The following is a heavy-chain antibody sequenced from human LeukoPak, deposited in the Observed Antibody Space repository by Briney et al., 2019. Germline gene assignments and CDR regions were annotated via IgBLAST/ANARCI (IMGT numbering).Heavy chain of an antibody. CDR1: GGSISSGGYY. V-gene: IGHV4-39*07. D-gene: IGHD2-2*01. CDR3: ARDRNTNNWYYY. Sequence: SETLSLTCTVSGGSISSGGYYWGWIRQPPGKGLEWIGSLYSGNTYYNPSLKSRVTISIDTSRNQFSLQLSSVTAADTAIYYCARDRNTNNWYYYWGQGTLVTVSS. J-gene: IGHJ5*01. CDR2: LYSGNT.